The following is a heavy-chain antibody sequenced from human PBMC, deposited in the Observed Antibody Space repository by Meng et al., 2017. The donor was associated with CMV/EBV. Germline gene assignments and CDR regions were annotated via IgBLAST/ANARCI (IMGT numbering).Heavy chain of an antibody. J-gene: IGHJ4*02. CDR1: GITFSSYA. CDR3: AKDFRELRDYTINTFGY. CDR2: ISGSGGST. D-gene: IGHD3-16*01. V-gene: IGHV3-23*01. Sequence: GESLKISCAASGITFSSYAMSWVRQAPGKGLGWVSTISGSGGSTYYADSVKGRFTISRDKSKNTLYLQMNSLRDEDTAVYYCAKDFRELRDYTINTFGYGGQGTLVTVSS.